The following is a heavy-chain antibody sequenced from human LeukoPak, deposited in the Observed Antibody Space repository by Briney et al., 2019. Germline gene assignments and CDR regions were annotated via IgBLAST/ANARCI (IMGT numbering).Heavy chain of an antibody. V-gene: IGHV4-34*01. D-gene: IGHD5-18*01. CDR1: GGSFSGYY. CDR3: ARKDRGHSYGNSD. Sequence: SETLCLSCAVYGGSFSGYYWSWVRQPPGKGLEWVSEINHSGSTKYNPSPMSRVSTSVDTSKNQFSLKLSSVTAADTAVYYCARKDRGHSYGNSDWGEGTLVTVSS. J-gene: IGHJ4*02. CDR2: INHSGST.